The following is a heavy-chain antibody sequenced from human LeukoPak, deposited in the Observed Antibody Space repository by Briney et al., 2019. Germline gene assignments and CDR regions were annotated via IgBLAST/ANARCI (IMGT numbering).Heavy chain of an antibody. D-gene: IGHD6-6*01. J-gene: IGHJ6*02. Sequence: ASVKVSCKVSGYTLTELSMRWVRQAPGKGLEWMGGFDPEDGETIYAQKFQGRVTMTEDTSTDTAYMELSSLRSEDTAVYYCATFIIAVRRRYYYGMDVWGQGTTVTVSS. CDR3: ATFIIAVRRRYYYGMDV. V-gene: IGHV1-24*01. CDR1: GYTLTELS. CDR2: FDPEDGET.